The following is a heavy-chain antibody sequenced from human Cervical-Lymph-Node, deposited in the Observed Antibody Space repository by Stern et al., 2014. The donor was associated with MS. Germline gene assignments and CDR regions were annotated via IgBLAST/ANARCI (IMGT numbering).Heavy chain of an antibody. CDR3: ARKTDTAVGGDY. CDR1: GFSVSTNF. V-gene: IGHV3-53*01. D-gene: IGHD5-18*01. J-gene: IGHJ4*02. Sequence: EVQLVESGGGFIQPGGSLRLSCAASGFSVSTNFMSWVRQAPGKGLEWVSLMYSSGGTNYADSVKGRFTISRDSSKNTLYLQMSDLRAEDTAVYYCARKTDTAVGGDYWGPGTLVTVSS. CDR2: MYSSGGT.